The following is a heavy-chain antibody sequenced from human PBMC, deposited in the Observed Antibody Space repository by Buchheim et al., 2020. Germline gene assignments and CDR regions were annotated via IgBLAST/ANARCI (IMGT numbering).Heavy chain of an antibody. V-gene: IGHV1-2*02. Sequence: QVQLVQSGAEVKKPGASVKVSCKASGYTFTGYYMHWVRQAPGQGLEWMGWINPNSGGTNYAQKFQGRVTMTRDTSISTAYMELSRLRSDDTAVYYCARVPHTVNYYDSSGYYWGGFDYWGQGTL. CDR3: ARVPHTVNYYDSSGYYWGGFDY. CDR2: INPNSGGT. J-gene: IGHJ4*02. D-gene: IGHD3-22*01. CDR1: GYTFTGYY.